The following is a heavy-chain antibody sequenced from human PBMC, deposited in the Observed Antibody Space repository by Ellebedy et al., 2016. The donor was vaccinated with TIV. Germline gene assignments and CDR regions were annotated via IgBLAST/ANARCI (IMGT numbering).Heavy chain of an antibody. CDR2: INEDGSET. V-gene: IGHV3-7*04. CDR3: VGVGVFNH. Sequence: GESLKISCAATGNTFIRYWMSWVRQAPGKGLEWVANINEDGSETYYVDSVKGRFTISRENAKNALFLQMGGLRVDDSAVYYCVGVGVFNHWGQGPPVTVSS. CDR1: GNTFIRYW. J-gene: IGHJ4*02. D-gene: IGHD3-3*01.